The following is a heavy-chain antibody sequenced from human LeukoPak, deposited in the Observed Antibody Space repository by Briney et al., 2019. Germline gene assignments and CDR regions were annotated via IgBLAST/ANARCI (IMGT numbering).Heavy chain of an antibody. CDR2: IHYSGAT. CDR1: GGSISTYY. CDR3: AREYSAFEI. V-gene: IGHV4-59*01. J-gene: IGHJ3*02. Sequence: SETLSLTCTVSGGSISTYYWSWIRQPPGKGLEWIGYIHYSGATSYNPSLNSRVTVSVDTSKNQRSLKLNSVTAADTAVYYCAREYSAFEIWGPGTMVTVSS. D-gene: IGHD1-1*01.